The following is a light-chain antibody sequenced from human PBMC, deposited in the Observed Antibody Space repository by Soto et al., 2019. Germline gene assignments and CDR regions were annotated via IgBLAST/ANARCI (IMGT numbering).Light chain of an antibody. CDR2: GAS. J-gene: IGKJ5*01. V-gene: IGKV3-15*01. CDR1: QSVSRN. Sequence: EVVLTQSPATLSVSPGDRATLSCRASQSVSRNLAWYQQKPGQAPRLLIYGASTRATGVPARFSGSGAATEFTLSISSLQSEDFAVYYCQQYHNWPPITFGQGTRREIK. CDR3: QQYHNWPPIT.